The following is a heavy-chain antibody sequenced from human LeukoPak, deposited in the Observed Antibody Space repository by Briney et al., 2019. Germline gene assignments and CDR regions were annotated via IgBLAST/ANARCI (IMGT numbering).Heavy chain of an antibody. CDR3: ARYGDYAPRYFGL. CDR2: ISAYSGNT. CDR1: GYIFINYG. Sequence: ASVTVSCKASGYIFINYGICWVRQAPGQGLEWMGWISAYSGNTNYAQKFQGRVTITTDTSTSTAYMDLTSLRSDDTAVYYCARYGDYAPRYFGLWGRGTLVTVSS. J-gene: IGHJ2*01. V-gene: IGHV1-18*01. D-gene: IGHD4-17*01.